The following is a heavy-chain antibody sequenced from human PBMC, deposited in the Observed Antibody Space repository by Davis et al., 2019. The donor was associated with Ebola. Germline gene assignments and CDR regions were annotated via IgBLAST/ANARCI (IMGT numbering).Heavy chain of an antibody. CDR3: ARLPIANWGSRDAFDI. D-gene: IGHD7-27*01. Sequence: PSETLSLTCTVSGGSISSYYWSWIRQPPGKGLEWIGYIYYSGSTNYNPSLKSRVTISVDTSKNQFSLKLSSVTAADTAVYYCARLPIANWGSRDAFDIWGQGTMVTVSS. J-gene: IGHJ3*02. CDR2: IYYSGST. V-gene: IGHV4-59*08. CDR1: GGSISSYY.